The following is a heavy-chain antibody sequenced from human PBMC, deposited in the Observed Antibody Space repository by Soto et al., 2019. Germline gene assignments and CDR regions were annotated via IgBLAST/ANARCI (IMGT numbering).Heavy chain of an antibody. CDR3: ARHPGGGSCVDH. CDR1: GGSISSSSYY. CDR2: IYYSGST. V-gene: IGHV4-39*01. J-gene: IGHJ4*02. D-gene: IGHD2-15*01. Sequence: PSETLSLTCTVSGGSISSSSYYWGWIRQPPGKGLEWIGSIYYSGSTYYNPSLKSRATISVDTSKNQFSLKLSSVTAADTAVYYCARHPGGGSCVDHWGQGTLVTVSS.